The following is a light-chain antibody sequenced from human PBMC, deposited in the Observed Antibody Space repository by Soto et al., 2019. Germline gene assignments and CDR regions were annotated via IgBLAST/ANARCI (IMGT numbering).Light chain of an antibody. Sequence: QSVLTQPASVSGSPGQSITISCTGTSSDVGSYNLVSWYQQHPGKAPKLNIFEVSKRPSGVSNRFSGSKSGNTASLTISGLQAEDEADYYCCSYAGSSTYVVFGGGTKLTVL. CDR1: SSDVGSYNL. J-gene: IGLJ2*01. CDR2: EVS. CDR3: CSYAGSSTYVV. V-gene: IGLV2-23*02.